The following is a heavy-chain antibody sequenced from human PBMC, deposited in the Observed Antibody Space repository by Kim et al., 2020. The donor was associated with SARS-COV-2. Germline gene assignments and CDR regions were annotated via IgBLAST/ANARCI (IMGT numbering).Heavy chain of an antibody. D-gene: IGHD1-1*01. CDR1: GFTFTSSA. CDR3: AADHLFILDFAGPNDHYYYGMDV. J-gene: IGHJ6*02. Sequence: SVKVSCKASGFTFTSSAMQWVRQARGQRLEWIGWIVVGSGNTNYAQKFQERVTITRDMSTSTAYMELSSLRSEDTAVYYCAADHLFILDFAGPNDHYYYGMDVWGQGTTVTVSS. CDR2: IVVGSGNT. V-gene: IGHV1-58*02.